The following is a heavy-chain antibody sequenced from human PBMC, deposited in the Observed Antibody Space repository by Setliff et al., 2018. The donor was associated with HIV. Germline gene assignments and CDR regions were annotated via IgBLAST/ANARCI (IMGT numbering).Heavy chain of an antibody. CDR2: IYYSGST. Sequence: ETLSLTCTVSGDSVSSRSYYWSWIRQPPGKGLEWIGYIYYSGSTNYNPSLKSRVTISLDTSKNQFSLKLTSVTAADTAVYYCARYSPRGYTLTGPYWGQGTLVTVSS. CDR3: ARYSPRGYTLTGPY. J-gene: IGHJ4*02. CDR1: GDSVSSRSYY. D-gene: IGHD6-25*01. V-gene: IGHV4-61*01.